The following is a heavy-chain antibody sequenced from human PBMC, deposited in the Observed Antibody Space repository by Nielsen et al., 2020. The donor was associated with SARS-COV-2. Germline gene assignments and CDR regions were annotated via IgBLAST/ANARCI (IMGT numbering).Heavy chain of an antibody. J-gene: IGHJ4*02. V-gene: IGHV4-59*01. D-gene: IGHD3-22*01. CDR1: GGSISSYY. CDR3: ARCSPISKTNHYYDSSGYYFDY. CDR2: IYYSGST. Sequence: SETLSLTCTVSGGSISSYYWSWIRQPPGKGLEWIGYIYYSGSTNYNPSLKSRVTISVDTSKNQFSLKLSSVTAADTAVYYCARCSPISKTNHYYDSSGYYFDYWGQGTLVTVSS.